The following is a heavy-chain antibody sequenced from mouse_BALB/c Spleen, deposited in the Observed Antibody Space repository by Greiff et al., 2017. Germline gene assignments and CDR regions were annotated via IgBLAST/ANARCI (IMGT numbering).Heavy chain of an antibody. V-gene: IGHV1-87*01. CDR2: IYPGDGDT. J-gene: IGHJ4*01. D-gene: IGHD1-1*01. CDR3: ARGNYLMDY. CDR1: GYTFTSYW. Sequence: QVQLKQSGAELARPGASVKLSCKASGYTFTSYWMQWVKQRPGQGLEWIGAIYPGDGDTRYTQKFKGKATLTADKSSSTAYMQLSSLASEDSAVYYCARGNYLMDYWGQGTSVTVSS.